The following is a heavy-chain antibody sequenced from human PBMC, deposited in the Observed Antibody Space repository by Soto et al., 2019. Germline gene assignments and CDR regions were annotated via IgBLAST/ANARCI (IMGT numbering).Heavy chain of an antibody. Sequence: QITLKESGPTLVKPTQTLTLTCTFSGFSLSTRGVGVGWIRQPPGKALEWLAIIYWDADKRYRPSLKSRLTTTKATAKNQGVLTMTKMDPLDPTTFYCAHKGGGDRILDYWGQGTLVTVSS. CDR1: GFSLSTRGVG. CDR3: AHKGGGDRILDY. D-gene: IGHD3-16*01. V-gene: IGHV2-5*02. J-gene: IGHJ4*02. CDR2: IYWDADK.